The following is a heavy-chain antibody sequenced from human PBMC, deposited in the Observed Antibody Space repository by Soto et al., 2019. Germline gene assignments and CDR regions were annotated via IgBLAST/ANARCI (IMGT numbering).Heavy chain of an antibody. CDR1: GFTFSSYA. Sequence: GGSLRLSCAASGFTFSSYAMHWVRQAPGKGLEWVAVISYDGSNKYYADSLKGRFTISRDNSKNTLYLQMNGLRAEDTAVYYCAREKWEDGGYSSSWYRGSRGMDVWGQGTTVTVSS. D-gene: IGHD6-13*01. CDR3: AREKWEDGGYSSSWYRGSRGMDV. CDR2: ISYDGSNK. J-gene: IGHJ6*02. V-gene: IGHV3-30-3*01.